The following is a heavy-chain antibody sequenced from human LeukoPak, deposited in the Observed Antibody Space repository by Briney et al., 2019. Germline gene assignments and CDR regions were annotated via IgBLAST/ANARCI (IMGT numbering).Heavy chain of an antibody. D-gene: IGHD2/OR15-2a*01. CDR1: GYTFTGYY. Sequence: ASVKVSCKASGYTFTGYYMHWVRQAPGQGLEWMGWINPNSGGTNYAQNFQGRVTMTRDTSISTAYMELSGLTSDDTAVYYCARHGRVSIAFSNIWFDPWGQGTLVTVSS. J-gene: IGHJ5*02. CDR3: ARHGRVSIAFSNIWFDP. V-gene: IGHV1-2*02. CDR2: INPNSGGT.